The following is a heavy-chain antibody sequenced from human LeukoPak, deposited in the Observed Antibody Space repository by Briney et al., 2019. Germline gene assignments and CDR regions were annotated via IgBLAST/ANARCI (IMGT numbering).Heavy chain of an antibody. CDR1: GFTFSSYA. CDR3: ARAYSRTAIDY. CDR2: ISYDGANK. D-gene: IGHD2-21*01. Sequence: GGSLRLSCAASGFTFSSYAMHWVRQAPGKGLEWVVVISYDGANKYYADSVKGRFTFSRDNSKSTLYLQMNSLRAEDTAVYYCARAYSRTAIDYWGQGTLVTVSS. V-gene: IGHV3-30*04. J-gene: IGHJ4*02.